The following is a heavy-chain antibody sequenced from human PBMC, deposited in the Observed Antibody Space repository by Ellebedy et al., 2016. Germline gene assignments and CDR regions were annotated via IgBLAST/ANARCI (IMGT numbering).Heavy chain of an antibody. D-gene: IGHD2-8*01. CDR1: GFTFSHVW. Sequence: GGSLRLSCAASGFTFSHVWMSWVRQAPGKGLEWVANIYQDGVEKNYRDSVKGRFTISRDNAKNLLFLHMNSLRVEDTAVYYCAGRWSWGQGTMVTVSS. CDR3: AGRWS. CDR2: IYQDGVEK. V-gene: IGHV3-7*03. J-gene: IGHJ3*01.